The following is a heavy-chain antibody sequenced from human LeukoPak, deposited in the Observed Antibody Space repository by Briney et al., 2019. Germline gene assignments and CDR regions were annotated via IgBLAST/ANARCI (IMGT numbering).Heavy chain of an antibody. CDR3: ASTVGVYYYYYYMDV. J-gene: IGHJ6*03. CDR1: GGTFSSYA. CDR2: IIPIFGTA. D-gene: IGHD2-8*01. Sequence: SVKVSCKASGGTFSSYAISWVRQAPGQGLEWMGGIIPIFGTANYAQKFQGRVTITADESTSTAYMELSSLRSEDTAVYYRASTVGVYYYYYYMDVWGKGTTVTISS. V-gene: IGHV1-69*13.